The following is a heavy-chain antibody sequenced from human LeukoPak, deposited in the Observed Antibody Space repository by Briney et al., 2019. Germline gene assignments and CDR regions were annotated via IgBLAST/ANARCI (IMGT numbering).Heavy chain of an antibody. CDR1: GFTFSSYA. J-gene: IGHJ4*02. CDR3: ARDRTETAIDY. CDR2: ISYDGSNK. V-gene: IGHV3-30-3*01. D-gene: IGHD2-21*02. Sequence: GGSLRLSCAASGFTFSSYAMHWVRQAPGKGLEWVAVISYDGSNKYYADSVKGRFTNSRDNSKNTLYLQMNSLRAEDTAVYYCARDRTETAIDYWGQGTLVTVSS.